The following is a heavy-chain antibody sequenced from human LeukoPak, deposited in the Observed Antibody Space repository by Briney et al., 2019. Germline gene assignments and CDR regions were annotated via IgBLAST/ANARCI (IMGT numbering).Heavy chain of an antibody. J-gene: IGHJ6*01. CDR1: GYTFTSYG. D-gene: IGHD5-18*01. CDR2: ISAYNGNT. CDR3: ARGNGYSYGYESHERDYYGMDV. V-gene: IGHV1-18*01. Sequence: GASVKVSCKSSGYTFTSYGISWMRQAPGQGLEGMGWISAYNGNTNYAQKLQGRVTMTTDTSTSTAYMELRSLRSDDTAVYYCARGNGYSYGYESHERDYYGMDVWGQGTTVTVSS.